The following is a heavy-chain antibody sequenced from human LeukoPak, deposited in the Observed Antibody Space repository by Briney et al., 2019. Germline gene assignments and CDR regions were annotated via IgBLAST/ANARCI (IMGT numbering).Heavy chain of an antibody. D-gene: IGHD2/OR15-2a*01. V-gene: IGHV3-48*01. J-gene: IGHJ4*02. CDR2: ISSSSTSI. CDR3: VRAASGALSSFDY. CDR1: GFTFSSYS. Sequence: PGGSPRLSCAASGFTFSSYSTNWVRQAPGKGLEWISYISSSSTSIYYADSVKGRFTISRDNAKNSLYLQMNSLRVEDTALYYCVRAASGALSSFDYWGQGTLVTVSS.